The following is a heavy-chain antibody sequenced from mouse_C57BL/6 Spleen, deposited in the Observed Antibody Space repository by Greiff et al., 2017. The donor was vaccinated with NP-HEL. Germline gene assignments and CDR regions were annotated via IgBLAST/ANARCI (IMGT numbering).Heavy chain of an antibody. CDR3: ARGITTVVASDV. V-gene: IGHV3-6*01. D-gene: IGHD1-1*01. J-gene: IGHJ1*03. CDR2: ISYDGSN. Sequence: EVQLQQSGPGLVKPSQSLSLTCSVTGYSITSGYYWNWIRQFPGNKLEWMGYISYDGSNNYNPSLKNRISITRDTSKNQFFLKLNSVTTEDTATYYCARGITTVVASDVWGTGTTVTVSS. CDR1: GYSITSGYY.